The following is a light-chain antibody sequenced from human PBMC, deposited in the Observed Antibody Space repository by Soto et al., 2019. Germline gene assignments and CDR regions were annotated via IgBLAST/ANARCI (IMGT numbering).Light chain of an antibody. Sequence: EIVLTQSPGTLSLSPGERATLSCRASQSVSSDNLAWYQQKPGQAPRVLIYGTSSRANGIPDRFSGSGSGTDFTLTISRLEPEDFAVYYCQHFTMSPPWTFVPGTQVEIK. CDR3: QHFTMSPPWT. J-gene: IGKJ1*01. CDR1: QSVSSDN. V-gene: IGKV3-20*01. CDR2: GTS.